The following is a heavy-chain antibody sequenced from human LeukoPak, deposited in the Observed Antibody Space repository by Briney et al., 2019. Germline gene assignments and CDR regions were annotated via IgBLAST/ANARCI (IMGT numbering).Heavy chain of an antibody. CDR2: LSAYNGNT. Sequence: GASVKVSCKASGYTFTSYGISWVRQAPGQGLEWMGWLSAYNGNTNYAQKLQGRVTMTTDTSTSTAYMELRSLRSDDTAVYYCARAPSGYYQENRWSAEYFQHWGQDTLVTASS. D-gene: IGHD3-22*01. V-gene: IGHV1-18*01. J-gene: IGHJ1*01. CDR1: GYTFTSYG. CDR3: ARAPSGYYQENRWSAEYFQH.